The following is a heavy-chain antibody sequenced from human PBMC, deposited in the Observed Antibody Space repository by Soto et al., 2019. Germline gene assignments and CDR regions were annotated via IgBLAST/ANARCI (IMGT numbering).Heavy chain of an antibody. V-gene: IGHV4-34*01. J-gene: IGHJ6*02. D-gene: IGHD5-12*01. Sequence: PWETLSLTCAVYGGSFSGYYWSWIRQPPGKGLEWIGEINHSGSTNYNPSLKSRVTISVDTSKNQFSLKLSSVTAADTAVYYCASLGYLSIVATLYGMDVCGQGTTVTVSS. CDR1: GGSFSGYY. CDR2: INHSGST. CDR3: ASLGYLSIVATLYGMDV.